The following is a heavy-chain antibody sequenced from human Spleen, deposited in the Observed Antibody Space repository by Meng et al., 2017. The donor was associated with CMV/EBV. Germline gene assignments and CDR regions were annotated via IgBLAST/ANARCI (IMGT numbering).Heavy chain of an antibody. V-gene: IGHV4-59*01. J-gene: IGHJ4*02. Sequence: SETLSLTCAVYGGSFSGYYWSWIRQPPGKGLEWIGFIYNSGSTNYNPSLKSRLTISVDTSENQFSLKLSSVTAADTAVYYCARVASVWYYFDYWGQGTLVTVSS. D-gene: IGHD6-19*01. CDR2: IYNSGST. CDR1: GGSFSGYY. CDR3: ARVASVWYYFDY.